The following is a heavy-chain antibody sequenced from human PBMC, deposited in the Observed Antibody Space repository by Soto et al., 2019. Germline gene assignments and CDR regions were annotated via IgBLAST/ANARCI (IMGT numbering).Heavy chain of an antibody. V-gene: IGHV4-59*01. J-gene: IGHJ6*02. Sequence: PWETLSLTCAVSGDSISPSYWTWIRQSPGKGLECIGCIHYSGNTNYNPSLKSRVTISVDTSKNQFSLKLSSVTAADTAVYYCAIGFSNSASDYDILTGNRYYYYGMDVWGQGTTVTVSS. CDR3: AIGFSNSASDYDILTGNRYYYYGMDV. CDR2: IHYSGNT. D-gene: IGHD3-9*01. CDR1: GDSISPSY.